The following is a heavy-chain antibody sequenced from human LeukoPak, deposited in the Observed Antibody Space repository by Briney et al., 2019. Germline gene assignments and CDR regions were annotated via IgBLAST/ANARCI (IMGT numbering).Heavy chain of an antibody. CDR3: ARVEYSGWNLEY. CDR1: GFTFRSYW. CDR2: INQGGSVQ. J-gene: IGHJ4*02. V-gene: IGHV3-7*01. Sequence: PGGSLRLSXAASGFTFRSYWMSWVRQAPGKGLEWVANINQGGSVQYYMDSVKGRFTISRDDAKNLFYVQMNSLRDEDTAVYYCARVEYSGWNLEYWGQGTLVTVSS. D-gene: IGHD5-12*01.